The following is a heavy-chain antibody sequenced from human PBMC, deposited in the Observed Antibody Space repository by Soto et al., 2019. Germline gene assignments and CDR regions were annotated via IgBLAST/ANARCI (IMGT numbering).Heavy chain of an antibody. D-gene: IGHD2-21*01. V-gene: IGHV4-31*03. J-gene: IGHJ6*02. Sequence: QVQLQESGPGLVKPSQTLSLTCSVSGASISSGGYYWNWIRQHPGKGLEWIGYIYYSGTTYYNPSLKTRVTMSGDTSKNQFSLKLSSVTAADTAVYYCAASCVGCGGFNYYGMDVWGQGTTVTVSS. CDR2: IYYSGTT. CDR1: GASISSGGYY. CDR3: AASCVGCGGFNYYGMDV.